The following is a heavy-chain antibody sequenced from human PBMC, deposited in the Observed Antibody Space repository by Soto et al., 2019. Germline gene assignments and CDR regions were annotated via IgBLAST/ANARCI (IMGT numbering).Heavy chain of an antibody. J-gene: IGHJ6*03. CDR2: TYYRSRWYN. CDR3: AGTTSQQWVYMDV. V-gene: IGHV6-1*01. D-gene: IGHD1-1*01. Sequence: SQTLSLTCAISGDSVSSNSAAWNWIRLSPSRGLEWLARTYYRSRWYNDYAVAVRSRITVNADSSKNQFSLQLTSVTPDDTAIYYCAGTTSQQWVYMDVWGRGTTVTVSS. CDR1: GDSVSSNSAA.